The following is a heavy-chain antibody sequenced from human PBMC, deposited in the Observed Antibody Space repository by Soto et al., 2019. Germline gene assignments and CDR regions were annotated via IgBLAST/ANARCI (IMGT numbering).Heavy chain of an antibody. Sequence: ASVKVSCKPSGYSFSNFYVHWVRQAPGQGLEWMGIIDPSSGTTSYTQKFQERVTMTRDTSMSTVYMELSRLRSEDTAVYYCARGAVVVPNGLIAGMDVWGLGTTVTISS. D-gene: IGHD2-15*01. CDR3: ARGAVVVPNGLIAGMDV. CDR2: IDPSSGTT. CDR1: GYSFSNFY. V-gene: IGHV1-46*01. J-gene: IGHJ6*02.